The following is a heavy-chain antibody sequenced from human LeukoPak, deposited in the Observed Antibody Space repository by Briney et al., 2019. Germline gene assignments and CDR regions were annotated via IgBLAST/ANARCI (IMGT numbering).Heavy chain of an antibody. CDR3: ARDSVRGRPLVAFDI. J-gene: IGHJ3*02. D-gene: IGHD3-10*01. V-gene: IGHV3-7*03. CDR1: GFSFSNYW. Sequence: GGSLRLSCAASGFSFSNYWMNWVRQAPGKGLEWVANIKYDASEQYYVDSVRGRFTISRDNAKNSLYLQMNILRAEDTAVYYCARDSVRGRPLVAFDIWGQGTMVTVSS. CDR2: IKYDASEQ.